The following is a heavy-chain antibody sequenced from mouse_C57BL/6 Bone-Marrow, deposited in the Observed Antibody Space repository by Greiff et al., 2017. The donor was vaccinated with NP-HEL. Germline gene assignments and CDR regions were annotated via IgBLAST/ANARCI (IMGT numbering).Heavy chain of an antibody. V-gene: IGHV1-64*01. CDR2: IHPNSGST. D-gene: IGHD1-1*02. CDR1: GYTFTSYW. CDR3: ARAFDYPWFAY. Sequence: QVQLQQPGAELVKPGASVKLSCKASGYTFTSYWMHWVKQRPGQGLEWIGMIHPNSGSTNYNEKFKSKATLTVDKSSSTAYMQLSSLTSEDSAVYYGARAFDYPWFAYWGQGTLVTVSA. J-gene: IGHJ3*01.